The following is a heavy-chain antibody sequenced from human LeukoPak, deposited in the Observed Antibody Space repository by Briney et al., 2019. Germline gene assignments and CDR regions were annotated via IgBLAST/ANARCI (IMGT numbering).Heavy chain of an antibody. CDR2: IKQDGSEK. J-gene: IGHJ4*02. D-gene: IGHD3-22*01. CDR3: ARDPLYYDSSGYSY. CDR1: GFTFSNYW. V-gene: IGHV3-7*03. Sequence: GGSLRLSCAASGFTFSNYWMSWVRQAPGKGLEWVANIKQDGSEKYYVDSVKGRFTISRDNAKNSLYLQMNSLRAEDTAVYYCARDPLYYDSSGYSYWGQGTLVTVSS.